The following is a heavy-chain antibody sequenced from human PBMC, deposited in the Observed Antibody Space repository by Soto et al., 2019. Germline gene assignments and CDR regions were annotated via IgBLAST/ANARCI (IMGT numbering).Heavy chain of an antibody. V-gene: IGHV1-69*12. CDR2: IVPIVDTS. CDR1: GGTFSSYA. CDR3: VRVVAIPGSPDH. D-gene: IGHD2-15*01. Sequence: QVQLVQSGAEVRQPASSVKVSCKTSGGTFSSYAISWVRHAPGQGLEWMGGIVPIVDTSTYAQKFQGRVTITADESPSTVYMELSSLRSDDTAVYYCVRVVAIPGSPDHWGHGNLVTVSS. J-gene: IGHJ4*01.